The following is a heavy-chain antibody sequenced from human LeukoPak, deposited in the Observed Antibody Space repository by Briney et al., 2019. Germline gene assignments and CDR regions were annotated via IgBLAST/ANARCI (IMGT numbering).Heavy chain of an antibody. V-gene: IGHV1-2*02. Sequence: ASVKVSCKASGYTFTTHGITWVRQAPGQGLEWMGWINPYSGDTNYAQKFQGRVTMTRDKSISTAYMDLSRLRSDDTAVFYCARVGGYCTTTSCSYGMDVWGQGTTVTVSS. CDR2: INPYSGDT. D-gene: IGHD2-2*01. CDR3: ARVGGYCTTTSCSYGMDV. J-gene: IGHJ6*02. CDR1: GYTFTTHG.